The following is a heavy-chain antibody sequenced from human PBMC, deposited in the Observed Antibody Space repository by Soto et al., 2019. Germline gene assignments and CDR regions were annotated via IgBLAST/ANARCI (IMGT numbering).Heavy chain of an antibody. D-gene: IGHD6-13*01. Sequence: GGSLRLSCAASGFTFSSYAMSWVRQAPGKGLEWVSAISGSGGSTYYADSVKGRFTISRDNSKNTLYLQMNSLRAEDTAVYYCAKDPFYSSSWSRYYYYGMDVWGQGTTVTVSS. CDR1: GFTFSSYA. V-gene: IGHV3-23*01. J-gene: IGHJ6*02. CDR2: ISGSGGST. CDR3: AKDPFYSSSWSRYYYYGMDV.